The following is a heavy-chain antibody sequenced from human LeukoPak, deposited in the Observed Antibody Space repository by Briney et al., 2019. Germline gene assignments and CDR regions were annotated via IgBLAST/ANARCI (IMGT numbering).Heavy chain of an antibody. CDR2: ISAYNGNT. CDR3: ARDDLRGYSGNGQIDY. D-gene: IGHD5-12*01. V-gene: IGHV1-18*01. J-gene: IGHJ4*02. Sequence: ASVKVSCKASGYTFTSYGISWVRQAPGQGLEWMGWISAYNGNTNYAQKLQGRVTMTTDTSTSTAYMELRSLRSDDTAVYYCARDDLRGYSGNGQIDYWGQGTLVTVSS. CDR1: GYTFTSYG.